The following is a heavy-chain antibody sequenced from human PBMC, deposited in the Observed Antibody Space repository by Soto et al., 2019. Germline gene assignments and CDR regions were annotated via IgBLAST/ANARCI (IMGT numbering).Heavy chain of an antibody. CDR3: ARVTDSFDTIGYSREYFQH. D-gene: IGHD3-22*01. Sequence: GASVKVSCKASGYTFTSAAMHWWRQAAGQRPEWMGWINAGNGNTKYSQKFQGRVTITRDISASTVYIEMSSLRSEDTAVYFCARVTDSFDTIGYSREYFQHWGQGTPVTVSS. CDR1: GYTFTSAA. J-gene: IGHJ1*01. CDR2: INAGNGNT. V-gene: IGHV1-3*01.